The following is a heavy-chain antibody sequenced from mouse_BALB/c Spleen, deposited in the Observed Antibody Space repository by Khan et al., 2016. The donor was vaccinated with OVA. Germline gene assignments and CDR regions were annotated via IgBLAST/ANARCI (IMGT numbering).Heavy chain of an antibody. CDR1: GYSITSDYA. CDR3: ASVYGGDLDY. Sequence: EVQLQESGPGLVKPSQSLSLTCTVTGYSITSDYAWNWLRQFPGNKLEWMGYISYSGNTKYNPSLKSRISITRDTSKNQFFLQLNSVTIEDTATYDCASVYGGDLDYWGQGTTLTVSS. V-gene: IGHV3-2*02. CDR2: ISYSGNT. D-gene: IGHD1-1*01. J-gene: IGHJ2*01.